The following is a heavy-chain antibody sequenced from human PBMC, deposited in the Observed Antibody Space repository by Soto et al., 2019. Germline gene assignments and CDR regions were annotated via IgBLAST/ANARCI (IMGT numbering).Heavy chain of an antibody. D-gene: IGHD3-10*01. J-gene: IGHJ4*02. V-gene: IGHV3-33*01. Sequence: GGSLRLSCAASGFSFRSFGVHWVRQAPGKGLEWVAVIWNDGNNRRYGDSVRGRFTGSSDNSKKTVYLQMDSLRGEDTAMYYCARDRELGRTSPYFDFWGQGTLVTVS. CDR2: IWNDGNNR. CDR1: GFSFRSFG. CDR3: ARDRELGRTSPYFDF.